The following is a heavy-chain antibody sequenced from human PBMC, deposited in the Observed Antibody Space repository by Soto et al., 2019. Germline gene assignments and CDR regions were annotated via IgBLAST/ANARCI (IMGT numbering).Heavy chain of an antibody. CDR3: AGRRYRVSSGNWFDP. J-gene: IGHJ5*02. Sequence: RGSLRLSCAASGFTCSSYAMSWFRQAPGKGLEWVSAISGSGGSTYYADSVKGRFTISRDNSKNTLYLQMNSLRAEDTAVYYCAGRRYRVSSGNWFDPWGQGTLVTVSS. CDR1: GFTCSSYA. V-gene: IGHV3-23*01. D-gene: IGHD1-1*01. CDR2: ISGSGGST.